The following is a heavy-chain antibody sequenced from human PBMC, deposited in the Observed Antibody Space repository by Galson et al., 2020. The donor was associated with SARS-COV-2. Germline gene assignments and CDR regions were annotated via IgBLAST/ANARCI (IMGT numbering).Heavy chain of an antibody. D-gene: IGHD3-3*01. V-gene: IGHV7-4-1*02. CDR2: INTNTGNP. CDR1: GYTFTSYA. CDR3: AIPPMAYYDFWSGYQIPTQLDY. J-gene: IGHJ4*02. Sequence: ASVKVSCKASGYTFTSYAMNWVRQAPGQGLEWMGWINTNTGNPTYAQGFTGRFVFSLDTSVSTAYLQISSLKAEDTAVYYCAIPPMAYYDFWSGYQIPTQLDYWGQGTLVTVSS.